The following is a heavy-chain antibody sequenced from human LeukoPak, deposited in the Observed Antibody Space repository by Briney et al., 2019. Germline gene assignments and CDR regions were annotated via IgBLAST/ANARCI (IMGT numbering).Heavy chain of an antibody. D-gene: IGHD2-15*01. CDR2: VTWNAGST. V-gene: IGHV3-20*04. J-gene: IGHJ4*02. Sequence: RGSLRLSCAASGFTFDDYGMAWVRQPPGKGPEWVSGVTWNAGSTGYADSVKGRFTISRDNAKSSLYLQMNSLRAEDTALYYCARGYCSGNSCRLFDYWGQGTLVTVSS. CDR1: GFTFDDYG. CDR3: ARGYCSGNSCRLFDY.